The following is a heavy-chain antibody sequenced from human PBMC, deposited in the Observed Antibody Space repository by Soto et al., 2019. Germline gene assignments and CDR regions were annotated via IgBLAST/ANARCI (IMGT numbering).Heavy chain of an antibody. CDR1: GFTFSSYA. V-gene: IGHV3-23*01. CDR2: ISGSGGST. CDR3: AKETELPNWFDP. D-gene: IGHD1-26*01. Sequence: GESLKISCAASGFTFSSYAMSWVRQAPGKGLEWVSAISGSGGSTYYADSVKGRFTISRDNSKNTLYLQMNSLRAEDTAVYYCAKETELPNWFDPWGQGTLVTVSS. J-gene: IGHJ5*02.